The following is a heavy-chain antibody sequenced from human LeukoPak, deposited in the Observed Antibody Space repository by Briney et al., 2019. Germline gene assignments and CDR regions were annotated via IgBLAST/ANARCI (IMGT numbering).Heavy chain of an antibody. CDR2: INIGNGNT. D-gene: IGHD2-21*01. J-gene: IGHJ4*02. CDR3: ARRLGRSFDY. CDR1: GYTFINHA. Sequence: ASVKVSCKASGYTFINHAIHWVRQAPGQRLEWMGWINIGNGNTKYSQNFQGRITITRDTSATTAYMDMSSLRSEDTAMYYCARRLGRSFDYWGQGTLVTVSS. V-gene: IGHV1-3*04.